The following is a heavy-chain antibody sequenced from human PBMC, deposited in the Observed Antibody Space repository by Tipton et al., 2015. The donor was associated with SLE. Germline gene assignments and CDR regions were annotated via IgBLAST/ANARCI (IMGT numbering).Heavy chain of an antibody. J-gene: IGHJ4*02. CDR3: ARQGTVTPFDY. CDR1: GGSFSGFY. Sequence: TLSLTCAVYGGSFSGFYWSWIRQPPVKGLEWTGEINHSGSTNYNPSLKSRVTISVDTSKNQFSLKLSSVTAADTAVYYCARQGTVTPFDYWGQGTLVTVSS. CDR2: INHSGST. D-gene: IGHD4-11*01. V-gene: IGHV4-34*01.